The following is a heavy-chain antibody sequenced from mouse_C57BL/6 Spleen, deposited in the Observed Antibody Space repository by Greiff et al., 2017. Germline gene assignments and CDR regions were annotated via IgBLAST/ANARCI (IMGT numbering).Heavy chain of an antibody. D-gene: IGHD2-3*01. J-gene: IGHJ3*01. V-gene: IGHV1-5*01. CDR3: ARGADDGNCAWFAY. CDR1: GYTFTSSW. Sequence: VQLQQSGPELVRPGASVKMSCKASGYTFTSSWMNWVKQRPGQGLEWIGDIYPGNGGTSYNQKFKGKATLTADKSSSTAYMELSSLTNEDSAVYYCARGADDGNCAWFAYWGQGTLVTVSA. CDR2: IYPGNGGT.